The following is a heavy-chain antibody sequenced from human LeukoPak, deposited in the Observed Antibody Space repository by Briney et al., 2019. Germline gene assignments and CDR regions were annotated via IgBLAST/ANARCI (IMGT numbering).Heavy chain of an antibody. CDR1: GGSISSNSYY. V-gene: IGHV4-39*07. CDR3: ATSRSANYYSGD. J-gene: IGHJ4*02. Sequence: SETLSLTCTVSGGSISSNSYYWYWGWIRQPPGKGLEWIGSIYYSGNTYYNPSLKSRVTISIDTSNNQFSLRLSSVTAADTAVYYCATSRSANYYSGDWGQGTLVTVSS. D-gene: IGHD4/OR15-4a*01. CDR2: IYYSGNT.